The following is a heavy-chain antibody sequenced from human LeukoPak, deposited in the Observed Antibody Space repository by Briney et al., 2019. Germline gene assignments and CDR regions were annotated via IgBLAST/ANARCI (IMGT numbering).Heavy chain of an antibody. CDR1: GFTVSSSY. J-gene: IGHJ4*02. CDR3: ARAFVTAAGFFDT. Sequence: GGSLRLSCAASGFTVSSSYMSWIRQAPGKGLEWASVIYSGGDTHYAGSVKGRFTISRDNSVNTLYLQMNSLRTEDTAVYYCARAFVTAAGFFDTWGQGTLVTVSS. V-gene: IGHV3-66*02. CDR2: IYSGGDT. D-gene: IGHD6-13*01.